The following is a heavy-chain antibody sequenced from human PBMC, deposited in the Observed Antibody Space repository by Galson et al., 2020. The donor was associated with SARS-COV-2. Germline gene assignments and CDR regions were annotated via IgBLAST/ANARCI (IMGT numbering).Heavy chain of an antibody. J-gene: IGHJ4*02. CDR2: IHPTDADK. Sequence: GESLQISCKASGYYSISYRIGWVRQVPGQGLEWLGSIHPTDADKSYGPSFDRQVTLSVDRSVNTFFLQWRRLRDSDTAICCCVRRPEPYHRRYYFDCWGQGTLVSVSS. D-gene: IGHD1-20*01. V-gene: IGHV5-51*01. CDR1: GYYSISYR. CDR3: VRRPEPYHRRYYFDC.